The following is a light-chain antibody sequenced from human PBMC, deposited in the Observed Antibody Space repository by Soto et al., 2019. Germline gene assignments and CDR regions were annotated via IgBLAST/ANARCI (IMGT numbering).Light chain of an antibody. CDR3: QQRSNWPPWYT. V-gene: IGKV3-11*01. J-gene: IGKJ2*01. CDR2: DAS. CDR1: QSVSSY. Sequence: EIVLTQSPATLSLSPGERATLSCRASQSVSSYLAWYQQKPGQAPRLLIYDASNRATGIPARFSGSGSGTDFTLTISSLVPEDFAVYYCQQRSNWPPWYTFGQGTKLEIK.